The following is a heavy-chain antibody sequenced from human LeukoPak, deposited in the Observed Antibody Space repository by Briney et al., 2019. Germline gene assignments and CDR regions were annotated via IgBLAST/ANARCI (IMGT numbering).Heavy chain of an antibody. V-gene: IGHV3-23*01. Sequence: GSLRLSCAASGFTFSSYWMSRVRQAPGKGLEWVSAISGSGGSTYYADSVKGRFTISRDNSKNTLYLQMNSLRAEDTAVYYCAKDPTYYYGSGSYPYFDYWGQGTLVTVSS. J-gene: IGHJ4*02. D-gene: IGHD3-10*01. CDR3: AKDPTYYYGSGSYPYFDY. CDR2: ISGSGGST. CDR1: GFTFSSYW.